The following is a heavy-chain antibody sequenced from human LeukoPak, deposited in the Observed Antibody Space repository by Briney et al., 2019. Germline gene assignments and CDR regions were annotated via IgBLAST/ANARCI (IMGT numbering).Heavy chain of an antibody. CDR3: ARDLTYYYDSSGRKYPPYFDY. CDR2: INPNSGGT. CDR1: GYTFTGYY. J-gene: IGHJ4*02. V-gene: IGHV1-2*02. Sequence: ASVKVSCKACGYTFTGYYMHWVRQAPGQGLEWMGWINPNSGGTNYAQKFQGRVTMTRDTSISTAYMELSRLRSDDTAVYYCARDLTYYYDSSGRKYPPYFDYWGQGTLVTVSS. D-gene: IGHD3-22*01.